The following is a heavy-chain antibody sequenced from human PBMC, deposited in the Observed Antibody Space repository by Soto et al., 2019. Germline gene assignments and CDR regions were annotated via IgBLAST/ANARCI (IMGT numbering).Heavy chain of an antibody. V-gene: IGHV1-46*01. J-gene: IGHJ4*02. D-gene: IGHD6-6*01. Sequence: GASVKVSFKASGYTLTNYYMHWLRQAPGQGLEWMGIINPNGDSTTYAQKFQGRVTMTRDTSTSTVYMELSSLRSEDTAVYYCARDPRSSSSNYYFDYWGQGTLVTVSS. CDR2: INPNGDST. CDR1: GYTLTNYY. CDR3: ARDPRSSSSNYYFDY.